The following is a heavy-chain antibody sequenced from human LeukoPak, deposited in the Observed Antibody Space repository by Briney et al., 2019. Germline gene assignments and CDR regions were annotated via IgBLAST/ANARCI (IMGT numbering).Heavy chain of an antibody. CDR2: IYYSGST. V-gene: IGHV4-59*08. D-gene: IGHD6-13*01. Sequence: WETLSLTGTVSGGSISSYYWSWIRQPPGKGLEWIGYIYYSGSTNYNPSLKSRVTISVDTSKNQFSLKLSSVTAADTAVYYCARHEAGYSSSCYLGYFDLWGRGTLVTVSS. CDR3: ARHEAGYSSSCYLGYFDL. J-gene: IGHJ2*01. CDR1: GGSISSYY.